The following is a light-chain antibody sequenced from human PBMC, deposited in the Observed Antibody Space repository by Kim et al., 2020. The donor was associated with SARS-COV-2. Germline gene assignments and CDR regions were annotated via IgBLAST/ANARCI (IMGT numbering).Light chain of an antibody. J-gene: IGKJ2*01. CDR1: QTISRF. V-gene: IGKV1-39*01. Sequence: STSVGDRVTITCRASQTISRFLNWYQEKPGKAPKLLIYGATSLQSGVPSRFSGSGSGTDFTLTISSLQLDDFATYYCQQSYTTPYTFGQGTKLEIK. CDR3: QQSYTTPYT. CDR2: GAT.